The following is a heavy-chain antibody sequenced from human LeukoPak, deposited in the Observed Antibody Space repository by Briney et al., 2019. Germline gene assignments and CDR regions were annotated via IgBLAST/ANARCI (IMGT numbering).Heavy chain of an antibody. CDR2: IYYSGST. J-gene: IGHJ5*02. CDR3: ARDINSGRARNWFDP. Sequence: SETLSLTCTVSGGSISSSSYYWGWIRRPPGKGLEWIGSIYYSGSTYYNPSLKSRVTISVDTSKNQFSLKLSSVTAADTAVYYCARDINSGRARNWFDPWGQGTLVTVSS. V-gene: IGHV4-39*07. CDR1: GGSISSSSYY. D-gene: IGHD6-19*01.